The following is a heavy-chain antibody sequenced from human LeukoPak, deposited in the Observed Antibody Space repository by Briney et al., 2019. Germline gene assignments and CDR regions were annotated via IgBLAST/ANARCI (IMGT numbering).Heavy chain of an antibody. CDR1: GYTFTGYY. V-gene: IGHV1-2*02. J-gene: IGHJ1*01. CDR3: ARDKAVTTEVTQHFQH. CDR2: INPNSGGT. Sequence: GASVKVSCKASGYTFTGYYMHWVRQAPGQGLEWMGWINPNSGGTNYAQKFQGRVTTTRDTSISTAYMELSRLRSDDTAVYYCARDKAVTTEVTQHFQHWGQGTLVTVSS. D-gene: IGHD4-23*01.